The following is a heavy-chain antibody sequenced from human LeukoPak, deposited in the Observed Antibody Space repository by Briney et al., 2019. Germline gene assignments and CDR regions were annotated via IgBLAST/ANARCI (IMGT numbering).Heavy chain of an antibody. CDR3: ARVFRGAVTSNWFDP. D-gene: IGHD4-17*01. V-gene: IGHV4-59*01. CDR1: GGSINGYY. CDR2: ISDSGST. Sequence: SETLSLTCTVSGGSINGYYWTWIRQPPGKGLEWIGYISDSGSTNHNPSLKSRVSMSVGSSNTDFSLRLNSVTAADTAVYYCARVFRGAVTSNWFDPWGQGTLVTVSS. J-gene: IGHJ5*02.